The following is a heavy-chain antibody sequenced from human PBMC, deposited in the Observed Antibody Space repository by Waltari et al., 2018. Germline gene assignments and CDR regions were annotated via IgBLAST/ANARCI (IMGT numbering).Heavy chain of an antibody. CDR1: GYTFTSYA. V-gene: IGHV1-3*01. D-gene: IGHD1-26*01. CDR2: INAGNGNT. CDR3: ARDVFSGSYFEYNWFDP. Sequence: QVQLVQSGAEVKKPGASVKVSCKASGYTFTSYAMHWVRQAPGQRLEWMGWINAGNGNTKYSQQFQGRLTITRDTSASTAYMELSSLRSEDTAVYYCARDVFSGSYFEYNWFDPWGQGTLVTVSS. J-gene: IGHJ5*02.